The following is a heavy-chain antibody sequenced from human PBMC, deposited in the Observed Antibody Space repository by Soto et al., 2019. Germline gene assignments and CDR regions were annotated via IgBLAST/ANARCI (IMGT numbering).Heavy chain of an antibody. D-gene: IGHD6-19*01. V-gene: IGHV3-23*01. Sequence: EVQLLESGGGLVQPGGSLRLSCAASGFTFSSYAMSWVRQAPGKGLESVSAISGSGGSTYYADSVKGRFTISRDNSKNTLYLQMNSLRAEDTAVYYCAKGSSGWYERFDYWGQATLVTVSS. CDR2: ISGSGGST. J-gene: IGHJ4*02. CDR3: AKGSSGWYERFDY. CDR1: GFTFSSYA.